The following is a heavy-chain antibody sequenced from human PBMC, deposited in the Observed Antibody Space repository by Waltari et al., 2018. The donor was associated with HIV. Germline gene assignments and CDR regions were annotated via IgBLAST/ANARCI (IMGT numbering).Heavy chain of an antibody. Sequence: EVQLVESGGGVVKPGGSLRLSCAASGFTFSSYSMNGVGQAPGKGLEWVSSISSSSSYIYYADSVKGRFTISRDNAKNSLYLQMNSLRAEDTAVYYCARDSGPYYYDSSGYASFDYWGQGTLVTVSS. CDR2: ISSSSSYI. V-gene: IGHV3-21*01. D-gene: IGHD3-22*01. CDR1: GFTFSSYS. CDR3: ARDSGPYYYDSSGYASFDY. J-gene: IGHJ4*02.